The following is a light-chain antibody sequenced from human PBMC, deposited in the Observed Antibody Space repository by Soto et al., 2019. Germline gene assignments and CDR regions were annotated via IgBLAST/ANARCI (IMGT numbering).Light chain of an antibody. V-gene: IGLV2-8*01. Sequence: QSVLTQPPSASGSPGQSVTISCTGTTSDIGAYNYVSWYQQRPGKAPKLIIYEVTRRPSGVPDRIFGSKSYTTASLTVSGLQAEDEADYYCSSFAGTNSFDLGTWTKVT. CDR2: EVT. CDR3: SSFAGTNSFD. CDR1: TSDIGAYNY. J-gene: IGLJ1*01.